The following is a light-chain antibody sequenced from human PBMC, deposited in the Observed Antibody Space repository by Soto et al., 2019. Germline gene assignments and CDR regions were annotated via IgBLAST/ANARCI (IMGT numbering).Light chain of an antibody. V-gene: IGKV3-20*01. CDR2: VAS. CDR3: QQYGSSPET. CDR1: QSVNSNY. J-gene: IGKJ1*01. Sequence: EIVLTQSPGTLSLSPGERATLSCSASQSVNSNYLAWYQQKPGQAPRLLIYVASSRATGIPDRFSGSGSGTDFTLTISRLEPEDFAVYYCQQYGSSPETFGQGTKVDI.